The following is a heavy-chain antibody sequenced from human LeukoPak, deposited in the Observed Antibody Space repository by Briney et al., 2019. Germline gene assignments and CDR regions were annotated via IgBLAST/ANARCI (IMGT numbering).Heavy chain of an antibody. CDR2: VRYHGSNK. CDR1: GFTFSTYG. D-gene: IGHD1-26*01. Sequence: PGGSLRLSCAASGFTFSTYGMHWVRQAPGKGLEWVAFVRYHGSNKYYADSVKGRFTISRDNSKNTLYLQMNSLRVEDTAVYYCAKDSPSGNSEGSWFDPWGQGTLVTVSS. CDR3: AKDSPSGNSEGSWFDP. J-gene: IGHJ5*02. V-gene: IGHV3-30*02.